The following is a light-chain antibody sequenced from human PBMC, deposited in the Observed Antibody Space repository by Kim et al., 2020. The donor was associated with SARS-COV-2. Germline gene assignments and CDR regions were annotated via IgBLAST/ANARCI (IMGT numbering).Light chain of an antibody. J-gene: IGKJ1*01. CDR2: AAS. V-gene: IGKV1-39*01. CDR3: QQNYGTPRT. Sequence: ASVGDRVTITCRASQSISTYLNWYQQKPGKAPNLLISAASTLRSGVPSRFSGSGSGTDFTLTISSLQPEDFATYYCQQNYGTPRTFGQGTKVDIK. CDR1: QSISTY.